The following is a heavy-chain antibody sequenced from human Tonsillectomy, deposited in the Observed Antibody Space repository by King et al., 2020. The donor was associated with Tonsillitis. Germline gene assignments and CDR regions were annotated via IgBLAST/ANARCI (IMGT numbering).Heavy chain of an antibody. D-gene: IGHD1-26*01. CDR1: GYTFTKYG. Sequence: QLVQSGTEVKQPGASVKVSCKASGYTFTKYGISWVRQAPGQGVEWMGWISSYNGDTNYAQKFQGRVIMTTDTSTSTAHMELRRLRCDDTAVYYCASEIGAGSYGWFDPWGQGTLVIVSS. CDR3: ASEIGAGSYGWFDP. CDR2: ISSYNGDT. V-gene: IGHV1-18*01. J-gene: IGHJ5*02.